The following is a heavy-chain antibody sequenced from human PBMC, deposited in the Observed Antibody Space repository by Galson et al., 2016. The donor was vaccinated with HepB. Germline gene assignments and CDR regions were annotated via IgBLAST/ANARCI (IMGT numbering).Heavy chain of an antibody. CDR3: AKKSPGKELSPPDY. V-gene: IGHV3-30*18. CDR2: TSSAESVK. CDR1: GFTFSLYG. J-gene: IGHJ4*02. Sequence: SLRLSCAASGFTFSLYGMHWIRQAPGKGLEWVATTSSAESVKHYADPVQGRFTISKDNFKNTLYLQMNSLRAEDTAVYYCAKKSPGKELSPPDYWGQGTLVTVAS. D-gene: IGHD1-26*01.